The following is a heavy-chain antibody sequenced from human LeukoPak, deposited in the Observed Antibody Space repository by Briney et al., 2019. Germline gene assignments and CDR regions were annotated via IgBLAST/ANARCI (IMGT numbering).Heavy chain of an antibody. D-gene: IGHD3-10*01. Sequence: GSLRLSCAASGFTFSSYSMNWVRQAPGKGLEWVSYISSSSSTIYYADSVKGRFTISRDNAKNSLYLQMNSLRAEDTAVYYCAKDGVWIGEKKANMDIWGKGTTV. V-gene: IGHV3-48*01. CDR2: ISSSSSTI. J-gene: IGHJ6*03. CDR3: AKDGVWIGEKKANMDI. CDR1: GFTFSSYS.